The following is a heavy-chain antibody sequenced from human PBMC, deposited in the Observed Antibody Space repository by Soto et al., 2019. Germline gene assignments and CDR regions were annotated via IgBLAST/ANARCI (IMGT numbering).Heavy chain of an antibody. CDR2: INTDNGNT. D-gene: IGHD3-10*01. CDR1: GYTFTSYA. V-gene: IGHV1-3*04. CDR3: ARAPSGYYFDN. J-gene: IGHJ4*02. Sequence: QVQLVQSGAAVKKPGASVKLSCKASGYTFTSYAIHWVRQAPGQRLECMGWINTDNGNTKYSQKFQGRVTITRDTSASTAYMELSSLTSEDTAVYFCARAPSGYYFDNWGQGTLVTVSS.